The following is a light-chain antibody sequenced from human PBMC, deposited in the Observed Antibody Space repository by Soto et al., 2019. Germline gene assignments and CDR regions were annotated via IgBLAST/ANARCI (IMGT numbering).Light chain of an antibody. V-gene: IGKV3-20*01. J-gene: IGKJ5*01. CDR1: QSVASSY. CDR2: DAS. CDR3: QQYGSSFT. Sequence: EIVLTQSPGTLSLSPGERATLSCRASQSVASSYLAWYQQKPGQAPRLLIYDASSRATGIPDRFSGSGSGTDFTLTISRLEPEDFAVYHCQQYGSSFTFGQGTRLEIK.